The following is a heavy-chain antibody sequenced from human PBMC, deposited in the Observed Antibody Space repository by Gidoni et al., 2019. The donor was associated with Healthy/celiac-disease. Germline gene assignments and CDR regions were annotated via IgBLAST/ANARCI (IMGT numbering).Heavy chain of an antibody. Sequence: QVQLVESGGGVVQPGRSLRLSCAASGFTFSSYGMHWFRQAPGKGLGWVAVIWYDGSNKYYADSVKGRFTISRDNSKNTLYLQMNSLRAEDTAVYYCARENIVVVTAALHGMDVWGQGTTVTVSS. CDR1: GFTFSSYG. CDR3: ARENIVVVTAALHGMDV. CDR2: IWYDGSNK. J-gene: IGHJ6*02. V-gene: IGHV3-33*01. D-gene: IGHD2-21*02.